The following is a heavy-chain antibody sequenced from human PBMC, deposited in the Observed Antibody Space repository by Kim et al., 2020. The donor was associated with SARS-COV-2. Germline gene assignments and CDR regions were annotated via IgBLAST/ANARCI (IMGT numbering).Heavy chain of an antibody. J-gene: IGHJ6*03. D-gene: IGHD6-6*01. Sequence: RRVTISVDTSKNQFSLKLSSVTAADTAVYYCARGNSSSRRTRYYYYYMDVWGKGTTVTVSS. V-gene: IGHV4-34*01. CDR3: ARGNSSSRRTRYYYYYMDV.